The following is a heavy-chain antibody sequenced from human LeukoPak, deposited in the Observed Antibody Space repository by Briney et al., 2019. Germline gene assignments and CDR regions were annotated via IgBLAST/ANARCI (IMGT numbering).Heavy chain of an antibody. D-gene: IGHD6-13*01. V-gene: IGHV4-30-4*01. CDR1: GGSISSGDYY. CDR3: ARMPYSSSWLGSYYFDY. Sequence: PSQTLSLTCTFSGGSISSGDYYWSWIRQPPGKGLEGIGYIYYSGSTYYNPSLKSRITISVDTSKNQFSLKLSSVTAADTAVYYCARMPYSSSWLGSYYFDYWGQGTLVTVSS. CDR2: IYYSGST. J-gene: IGHJ4*02.